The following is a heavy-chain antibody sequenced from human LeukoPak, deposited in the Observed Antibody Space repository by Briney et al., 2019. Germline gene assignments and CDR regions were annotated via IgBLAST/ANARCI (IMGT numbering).Heavy chain of an antibody. CDR1: GYTFTGYY. CDR3: ARDGGQTTVTTRYYYYYGMDV. Sequence: GASVKVSCKASGYTFTGYYMHWVRQAPGQGLEWMGWISAYNGNTNYAQKLQGRVTMTTDTSTSTAYMELRSLRSDDTAVYYCARDGGQTTVTTRYYYYYGMDVWGQGTTVTVSS. CDR2: ISAYNGNT. D-gene: IGHD4-17*01. V-gene: IGHV1-18*04. J-gene: IGHJ6*02.